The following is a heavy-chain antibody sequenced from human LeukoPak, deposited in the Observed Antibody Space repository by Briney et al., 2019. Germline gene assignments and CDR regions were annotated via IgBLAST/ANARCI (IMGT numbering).Heavy chain of an antibody. CDR3: AKVYYDSSGYQSGYGY. V-gene: IGHV3-23*01. CDR2: ISGSGGST. Sequence: GGSLRLSCAASGFTFSIYAMSWVRQAPGKGLESVSAISGSGGSTYYADSVKGRFTISRDNSKNTLYLQMNSLRAEDTAVYYCAKVYYDSSGYQSGYGYWGQGTLVTVSS. D-gene: IGHD3-22*01. CDR1: GFTFSIYA. J-gene: IGHJ4*02.